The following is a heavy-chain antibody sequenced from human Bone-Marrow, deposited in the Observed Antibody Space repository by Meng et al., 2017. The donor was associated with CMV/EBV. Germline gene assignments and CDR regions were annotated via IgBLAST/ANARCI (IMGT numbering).Heavy chain of an antibody. CDR3: ARGATGAWDFYFDY. CDR2: IYGGGST. D-gene: IGHD6-13*01. CDR1: AFTVSSTY. V-gene: IGHV3-53*01. Sequence: GGSLRLSCAASAFTVSSTYMSWVRQAPGKGLEWISSIYGGGSTYYADSVKGRFTISRDNSKNTLYLQMNSLRDEDTAAYYCARGATGAWDFYFDYWGQGTLVTVSS. J-gene: IGHJ4*02.